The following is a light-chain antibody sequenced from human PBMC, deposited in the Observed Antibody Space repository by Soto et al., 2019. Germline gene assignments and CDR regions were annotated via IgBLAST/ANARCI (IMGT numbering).Light chain of an antibody. Sequence: EVVLTRSPGTLSLSPGERATLSCRASQSLSSSFLAWYQQAPGQAPRLLIYGASSRATGIPDRFSGSGSGTDFTLTISRLEPEDFAVYYCQQFNYSSWTFGQGTKVDIK. V-gene: IGKV3-20*01. CDR3: QQFNYSSWT. CDR1: QSLSSSF. J-gene: IGKJ1*01. CDR2: GAS.